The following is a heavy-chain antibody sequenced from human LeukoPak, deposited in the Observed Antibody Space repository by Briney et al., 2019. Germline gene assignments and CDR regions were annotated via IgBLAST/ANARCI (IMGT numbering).Heavy chain of an antibody. CDR1: GFTFSSYS. Sequence: GGSLRLSCAASGFTFSSYSMNWVRQAPGKGLEWVSYISSSSSTIYYADSVKGRFTISRDNAKNSLYLQMNSLRAEDTAVYYCARGPGGYCSSTSCYGLGSSSSLNDYWGQGTLVTVSS. D-gene: IGHD2-2*01. CDR3: ARGPGGYCSSTSCYGLGSSSSLNDY. CDR2: ISSSSSTI. J-gene: IGHJ4*02. V-gene: IGHV3-48*04.